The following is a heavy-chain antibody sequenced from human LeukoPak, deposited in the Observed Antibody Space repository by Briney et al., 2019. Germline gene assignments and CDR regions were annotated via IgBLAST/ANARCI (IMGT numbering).Heavy chain of an antibody. CDR3: TTLSITMVRVEDY. V-gene: IGHV3-73*01. CDR2: IRSKANSYAT. CDR1: GFTFSGSA. J-gene: IGHJ4*02. Sequence: GGSLRLSCAASGFTFSGSAMHWVRQASGKGLEWVGRIRSKANSYATAYAASVKGRFTISRDDSKNTAYLQMNSLETEDTAVYYCTTLSITMVRVEDYWGQGTLVTVSS. D-gene: IGHD3-10*01.